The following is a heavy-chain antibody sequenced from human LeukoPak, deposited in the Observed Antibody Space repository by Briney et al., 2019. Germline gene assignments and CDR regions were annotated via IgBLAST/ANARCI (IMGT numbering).Heavy chain of an antibody. Sequence: PSETLSLTCTVSGGSISSYYWSWIRQPAGKGLEWIGRIYTSGSTSYNPSLKSRVTMSVDTSKNQFSLKLSSVTAADTAVYYCARGPYSSSSEWFDPWGQGTLVTVSS. J-gene: IGHJ5*02. CDR3: ARGPYSSSSEWFDP. CDR1: GGSISSYY. CDR2: IYTSGST. V-gene: IGHV4-4*07. D-gene: IGHD6-6*01.